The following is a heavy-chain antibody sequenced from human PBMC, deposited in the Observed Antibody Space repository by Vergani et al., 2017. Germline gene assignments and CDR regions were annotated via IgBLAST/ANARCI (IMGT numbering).Heavy chain of an antibody. CDR1: GYTFTSYY. CDR2: INPSGGST. J-gene: IGHJ6*03. Sequence: QVQLVQSGAEVKKPGASVKVSCKASGYTFTSYYMHWVRQAPGQGLEWMGIINPSGGSTSYAQKFQGRVTMTRDTSTSTVYMELSSLRSEDTDVYYWSRDLGDSSGYYHYYYYMDVWGKGTTVTVSS. D-gene: IGHD3-22*01. V-gene: IGHV1-46*01. CDR3: SRDLGDSSGYYHYYYYMDV.